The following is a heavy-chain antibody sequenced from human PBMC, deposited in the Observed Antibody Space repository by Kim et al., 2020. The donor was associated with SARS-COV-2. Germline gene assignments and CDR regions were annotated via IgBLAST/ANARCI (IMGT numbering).Heavy chain of an antibody. CDR1: GFTFSTYG. J-gene: IGHJ6*01. CDR2: ISYDGSNK. CDR3: AKDRGIQLWWTYYYAMD. D-gene: IGHD5-18*01. Sequence: GGSLRLSCAASGFTFSTYGMHWVRQAPGKGLEWVAVISYDGSNKYYADSVKGRFTISRDNSKNTLYLQMNSLRAEDTAVYYCAKDRGIQLWWTYYYAMD. V-gene: IGHV3-30*18.